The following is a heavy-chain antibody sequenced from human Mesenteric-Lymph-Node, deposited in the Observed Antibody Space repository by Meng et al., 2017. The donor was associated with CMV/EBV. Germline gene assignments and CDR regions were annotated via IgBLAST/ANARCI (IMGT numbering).Heavy chain of an antibody. V-gene: IGHV3-30*02. CDR3: AKEEGSHSSWPQNFFDH. CDR2: VMYDGTNE. CDR1: GFTFSFYG. D-gene: IGHD6-13*01. J-gene: IGHJ4*02. Sequence: GESLKISCAASGFTFSFYGMHWVRQAPGRGLEWVAYVMYDGTNEFYAESVTGRFTVSRDNFKNTLYLQTNSLRREDTAIHYCAKEEGSHSSWPQNFFDHWGQGSPVTVSS.